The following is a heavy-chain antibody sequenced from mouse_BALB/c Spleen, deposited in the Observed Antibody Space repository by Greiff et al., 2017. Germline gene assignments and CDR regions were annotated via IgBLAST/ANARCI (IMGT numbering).Heavy chain of an antibody. Sequence: EVQRVESGGGLVQPGGSLKLSCAASGFTFSSYGMSWVRQTPDKRLELVATINSNGGSTYYPDSVKGRFTISRDNAKNTLYLQMSSLKSEDTAMYYCARDNYYGSGEAYWGQGTLVTVSA. CDR3: ARDNYYGSGEAY. V-gene: IGHV5-6-3*01. CDR1: GFTFSSYG. J-gene: IGHJ3*01. D-gene: IGHD1-1*01. CDR2: INSNGGST.